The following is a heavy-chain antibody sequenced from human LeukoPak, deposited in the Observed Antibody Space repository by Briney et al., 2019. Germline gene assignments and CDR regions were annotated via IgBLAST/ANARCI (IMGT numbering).Heavy chain of an antibody. CDR1: GYTCTGYY. J-gene: IGHJ4*02. CDR3: ARSVGLAGYYFDY. D-gene: IGHD6-19*01. Sequence: ASVKVSCKASGYTCTGYYMHWVRQAPGQGLEWMGWINPNSGGTNYAQKFQGRVTMTRDTSISTAYMELSRLRSDDTAVYYCARSVGLAGYYFDYWGQGTLVTVSS. CDR2: INPNSGGT. V-gene: IGHV1-2*02.